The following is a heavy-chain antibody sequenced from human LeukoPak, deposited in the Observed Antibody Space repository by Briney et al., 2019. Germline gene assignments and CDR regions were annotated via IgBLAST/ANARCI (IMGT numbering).Heavy chain of an antibody. D-gene: IGHD3-10*01. Sequence: GGSLRLSCVTSVFTFSSSAMSWVRQPPGKGLAWVSTISGSGGGTYYADSVKGRFTISRDNSKNTLYLQMNSLRAEDTAVFYCGKLFYSSGMYHFDYWGQGTLVTVSS. CDR3: GKLFYSSGMYHFDY. CDR1: VFTFSSSA. CDR2: ISGSGGGT. J-gene: IGHJ4*02. V-gene: IGHV3-23*01.